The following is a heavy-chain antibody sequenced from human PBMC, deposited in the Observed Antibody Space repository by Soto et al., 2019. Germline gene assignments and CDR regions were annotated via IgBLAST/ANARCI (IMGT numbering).Heavy chain of an antibody. D-gene: IGHD2-2*02. CDR2: IIPFLDVT. Sequence: GSPVNRARKTSGGGLSVDRINCGRQTPRQGLEWMGRIIPFLDVTNYAQKFQGRVTITADKATSIAYLELNSLKSEDTAVYYCARSRSCTSATCYTPQPFDYWSQGALVTVSS. CDR1: GGGLSVDR. J-gene: IGHJ4*02. CDR3: ARSRSCTSATCYTPQPFDY. V-gene: IGHV1-69*02.